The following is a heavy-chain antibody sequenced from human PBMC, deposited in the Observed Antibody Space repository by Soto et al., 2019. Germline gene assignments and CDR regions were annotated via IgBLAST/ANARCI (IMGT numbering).Heavy chain of an antibody. V-gene: IGHV4-31*03. CDR1: GGSISSGGYY. CDR3: ARASPSSSIWFDP. CDR2: IYYSGST. D-gene: IGHD6-6*01. Sequence: ASETLSLTCTVSGGSISSGGYYWSWIRQHPGKGLEWIGYIYYSGSTYYNPSLKSRVTIPVDTSKNQFSLKLSSVTAADTAVYYCARASPSSSIWFDPWGQGTLVTVSS. J-gene: IGHJ5*02.